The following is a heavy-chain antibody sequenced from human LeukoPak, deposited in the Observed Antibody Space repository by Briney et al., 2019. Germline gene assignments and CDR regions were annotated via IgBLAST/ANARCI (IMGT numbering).Heavy chain of an antibody. J-gene: IGHJ5*02. CDR3: ARKSRLGGNWFDP. CDR2: IIPISGTT. D-gene: IGHD6-25*01. V-gene: IGHV1-69*13. CDR1: GGTFTSYA. Sequence: SVKVSCKTSGGTFTSYAITWVRQAPGQGLEWMGKIIPISGTTNYAQKFQGRVTFTADESTSTAYMELSSLRSEDTALYYCARKSRLGGNWFDPWGQGTLVTVSS.